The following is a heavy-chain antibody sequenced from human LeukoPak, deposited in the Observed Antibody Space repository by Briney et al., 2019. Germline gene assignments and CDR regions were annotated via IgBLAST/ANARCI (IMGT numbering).Heavy chain of an antibody. CDR3: ARVRAAAGFYYGMDV. D-gene: IGHD6-13*01. J-gene: IGHJ6*02. CDR2: ISGSGGST. CDR1: GFTFSSYA. V-gene: IGHV3-23*01. Sequence: GGSLRLSCAASGFTFSSYAMSWVRQAPGKGLEWVSAISGSGGSTYYADSVKGRFTISRDNSKNTLYLQMNSLRAEDTAVYYCARVRAAAGFYYGMDVWGQGTTVTVSS.